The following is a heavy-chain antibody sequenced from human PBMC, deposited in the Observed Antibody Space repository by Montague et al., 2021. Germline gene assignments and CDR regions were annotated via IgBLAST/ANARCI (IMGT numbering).Heavy chain of an antibody. CDR1: GDSVSIDRAA. CDR3: ARGADRYYFYGMDV. J-gene: IGHJ6*02. V-gene: IGHV6-1*01. CDR2: SYYRPKWYN. Sequence: CAISGDSVSIDRAAWSWIRQSPSIGLVWLVISYYRPKWYNEYAVSVNSRITINPDTSKNQFSLQVNSVTPEDTAVYYCARGADRYYFYGMDVWGQGTTVTVSS. D-gene: IGHD6-19*01.